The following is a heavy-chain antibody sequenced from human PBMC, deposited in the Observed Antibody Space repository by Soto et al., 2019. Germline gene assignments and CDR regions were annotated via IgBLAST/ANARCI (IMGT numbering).Heavy chain of an antibody. Sequence: SVKVSCKASGGTFSSYTISWLLRAPGQGLEWMGRIIPILGIANYAQKFQGRVTITADKSTSTAYMELSSLRSEDTAVYYCQILRTVAPNHSFDYWGQGTLVTVSS. CDR2: IIPILGIA. CDR3: QILRTVAPNHSFDY. J-gene: IGHJ4*02. V-gene: IGHV1-69*02. CDR1: GGTFSSYT. D-gene: IGHD4-17*01.